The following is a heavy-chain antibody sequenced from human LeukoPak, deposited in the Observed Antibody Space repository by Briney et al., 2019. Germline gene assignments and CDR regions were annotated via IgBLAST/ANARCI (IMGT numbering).Heavy chain of an antibody. V-gene: IGHV4-34*01. Sequence: SETLSLTCAVYGGSFSGYYWSWIRQPPGKGLEWIGEINHSGSTYYNPSLKSRVTISVDRSKNQFSLKLSSVTAADTAVYYCARVGPYGDPDYWGQGTLVTVSS. CDR2: INHSGST. D-gene: IGHD4-17*01. CDR3: ARVGPYGDPDY. J-gene: IGHJ4*02. CDR1: GGSFSGYY.